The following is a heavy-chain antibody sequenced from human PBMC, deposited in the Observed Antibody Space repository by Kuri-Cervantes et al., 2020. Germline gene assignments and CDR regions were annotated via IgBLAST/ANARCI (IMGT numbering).Heavy chain of an antibody. CDR1: GFTLSDYY. CDR2: ISSSGSTI. D-gene: IGHD3-10*01. V-gene: IGHV3-11*01. CDR3: ARSAMVRGVWIWDGMDV. J-gene: IGHJ6*02. Sequence: GGSLRLSCAASGFTLSDYYMSWIRQAPGKGLEWVSYISSSGSTIYYADSVKGRFTISRDNAKNSLYLQMNSLRAEDTAVYYCARSAMVRGVWIWDGMDVWGQGTTVTVSS.